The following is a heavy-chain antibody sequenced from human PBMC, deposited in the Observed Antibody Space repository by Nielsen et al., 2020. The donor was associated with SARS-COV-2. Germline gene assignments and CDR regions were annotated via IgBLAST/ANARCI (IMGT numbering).Heavy chain of an antibody. J-gene: IGHJ5*02. CDR1: GGSISSGDYY. V-gene: IGHV4-30-4*01. CDR2: IYYSGST. D-gene: IGHD3-3*01. CDR3: ARDGAILGVVTPNWFDP. Sequence: SETLSLTCTVSGGSISSGDYYWSWIRQPPGKGLEWIGYIYYSGSTYYNPALESRITISVDTSKNHFSLKLNSVTAADTAVYYCARDGAILGVVTPNWFDPWAQGTQVTVSS.